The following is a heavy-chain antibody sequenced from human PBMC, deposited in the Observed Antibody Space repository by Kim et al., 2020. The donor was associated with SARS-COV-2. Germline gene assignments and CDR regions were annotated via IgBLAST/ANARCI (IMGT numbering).Heavy chain of an antibody. CDR2: ISGSGGST. Sequence: GGSLRLSCAASGFTFSSYAMSWVRQAPGKGLEWVSGISGSGGSTYYADSVKGRFTISRDNSKNTLYLQVHSLRGEDTAVYYCAKDRRLYYDFWTGYDRPRDGMDVWGQGTTVTVSS. CDR3: AKDRRLYYDFWTGYDRPRDGMDV. CDR1: GFTFSSYA. J-gene: IGHJ6*02. V-gene: IGHV3-23*01. D-gene: IGHD3-3*01.